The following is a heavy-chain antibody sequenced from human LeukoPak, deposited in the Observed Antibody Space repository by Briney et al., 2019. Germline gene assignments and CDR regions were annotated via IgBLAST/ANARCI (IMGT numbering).Heavy chain of an antibody. CDR1: GYTFTSYA. V-gene: IGHV1-3*01. CDR3: AREEYSSGALDY. CDR2: INAGNGNT. J-gene: IGHJ4*02. Sequence: ASVKVSCKASGYTFTSYAMHWVRQAPGQRLEWMGWINAGNGNTKYSQKFQGRVTITRDTSASTAYMELSSLRSEDTAVFYCAREEYSSGALDYWGQGTLVTASS. D-gene: IGHD6-19*01.